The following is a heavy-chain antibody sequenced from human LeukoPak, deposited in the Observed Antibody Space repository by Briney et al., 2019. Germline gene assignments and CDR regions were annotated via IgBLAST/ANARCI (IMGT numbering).Heavy chain of an antibody. CDR1: GFTFSRYS. D-gene: IGHD5-12*01. J-gene: IGHJ4*02. V-gene: IGHV3-7*01. CDR3: ARVGYSGWNLEY. CDR2: INQGGSVK. Sequence: GGSLRLSXAASGFTFSRYSMNWVRQAPGKGLEWVANINQGGSVKYYVDSVKGRFTISRDDAKNSLYVQMNSLRDEDTAVYYCARVGYSGWNLEYWGQGTLVTVSS.